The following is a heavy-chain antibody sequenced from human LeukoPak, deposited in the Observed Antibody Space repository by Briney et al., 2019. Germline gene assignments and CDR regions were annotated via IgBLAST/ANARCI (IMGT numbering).Heavy chain of an antibody. J-gene: IGHJ4*02. V-gene: IGHV3-7*01. CDR2: IKEDGSVK. D-gene: IGHD1-26*01. CDR3: MAEGSSPWEGY. Sequence: GGSLRLSCADSGFTFSRHWMDWVRQAPGKGLEWVANIKEDGSVKNYVDSVKGRFTISRDNAKNSLYLQMNSLRAEDTAVYYCMAEGSSPWEGYWGQGTLVTVSS. CDR1: GFTFSRHW.